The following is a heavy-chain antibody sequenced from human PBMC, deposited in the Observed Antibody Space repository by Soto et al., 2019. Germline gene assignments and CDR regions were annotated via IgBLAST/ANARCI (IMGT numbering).Heavy chain of an antibody. V-gene: IGHV3-30-3*01. J-gene: IGHJ4*02. D-gene: IGHD3-22*01. Sequence: QVQLVESGGGVVQPGRSLRLSCAASGFTFSSYAMHWVRQAPGKGLEWVAVISYDGSNKYYADSVKGRFTISRDNSKNTLYLQMNSLRAEDTAVYYCARGRLYYYDSSGYYYDFDYWCQGTLVTVSS. CDR2: ISYDGSNK. CDR1: GFTFSSYA. CDR3: ARGRLYYYDSSGYYYDFDY.